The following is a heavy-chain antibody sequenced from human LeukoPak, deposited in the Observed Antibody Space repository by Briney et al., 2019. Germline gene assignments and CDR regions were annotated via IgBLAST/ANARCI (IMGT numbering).Heavy chain of an antibody. J-gene: IGHJ4*02. CDR1: GGSISSYY. V-gene: IGHV4-59*01. CDR2: IYYSGST. CDR3: ACTFGERELY. D-gene: IGHD3-10*01. Sequence: YPSETLSLTCAVSGGSISSYYYWTWIRQPPGKGLEWIGYIYYSGSTNYNPSLKSRVTISVDTSKNQFSLKLSSVTAADTAVYYCACTFGERELYWGQGTLVTVSS.